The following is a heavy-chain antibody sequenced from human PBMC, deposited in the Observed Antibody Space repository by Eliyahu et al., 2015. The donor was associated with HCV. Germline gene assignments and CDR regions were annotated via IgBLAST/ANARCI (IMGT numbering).Heavy chain of an antibody. V-gene: IGHV3-23*01. CDR1: GXIFSSYG. D-gene: IGHD3-16*01. CDR2: VTPGGGX. CDR3: AKVMGSVWFEDY. Sequence: RLSCAASGXIFSSYGMIWVRQAPGKGLEWVSAVTPGGGXFYADXVKGRFTISRDKSSDTLYLYMNSLRADDTAVYXCAKVMGSVWFEDYWGQGTLVTVSS. J-gene: IGHJ4*02.